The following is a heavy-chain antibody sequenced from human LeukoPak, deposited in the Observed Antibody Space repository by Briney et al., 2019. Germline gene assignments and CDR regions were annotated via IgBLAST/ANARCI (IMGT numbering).Heavy chain of an antibody. D-gene: IGHD3-22*01. CDR3: ARGRGAGPSMIVGRRFDP. J-gene: IGHJ5*02. CDR1: GYTFTSYD. V-gene: IGHV1-8*01. Sequence: ASVKVSCKASGYTFTSYDINWVRQATGQGLEWMGWMNPNSGNTGYAQKFQGRVTMTRNTSISTAYMELSSQRSEDTAVYYCARGRGAGPSMIVGRRFDPWGQGTLVTVSS. CDR2: MNPNSGNT.